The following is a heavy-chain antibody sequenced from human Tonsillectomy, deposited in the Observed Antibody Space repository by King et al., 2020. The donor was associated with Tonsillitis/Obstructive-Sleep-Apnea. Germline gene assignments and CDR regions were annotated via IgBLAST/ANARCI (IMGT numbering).Heavy chain of an antibody. CDR1: GFTFDDYG. CDR2: FNWDGGST. CDR3: AREAPLHCSSTSCHDY. J-gene: IGHJ4*02. D-gene: IGHD2-2*01. Sequence: QLVQSGGGVVRPGGSLRLSCAASGFTFDDYGMSWVRQAPGKGLEWVSGFNWDGGSTGYADSVKGRFTISRDNAKNSLYLQMNSLRAEDTALYYCAREAPLHCSSTSCHDYWGQGTLVTVSS. V-gene: IGHV3-20*04.